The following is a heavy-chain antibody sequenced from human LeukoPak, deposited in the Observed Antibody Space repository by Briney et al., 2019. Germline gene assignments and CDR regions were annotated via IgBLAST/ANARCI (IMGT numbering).Heavy chain of an antibody. CDR1: GFTFDDYA. Sequence: SLRLSCAASGFTFDDYAMHWVRQAPGKGLEWVSGISWNSGSIGYADSVKGRFTISRDNAKNTLYLQMNSLRAEDTAVYYCARAMVVRGVIIDYWGQGTLVTVSS. V-gene: IGHV3-9*01. J-gene: IGHJ4*02. D-gene: IGHD3-10*01. CDR2: ISWNSGSI. CDR3: ARAMVVRGVIIDY.